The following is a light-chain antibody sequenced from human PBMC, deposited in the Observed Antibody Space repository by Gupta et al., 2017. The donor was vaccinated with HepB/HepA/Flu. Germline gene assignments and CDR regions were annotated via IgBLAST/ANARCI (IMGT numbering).Light chain of an antibody. V-gene: IGKV1-5*03. CDR2: KAS. CDR3: QQYNNYLFT. Sequence: DIQMTQSPSARSASVGDRVTITCRASQSISTWLAWYQQKPGKAPKLLIYKASSLESGVPSRFSGSGSGTKFTLTISSLQPDDFATYYCQQYNNYLFTFGPGTKVDIK. CDR1: QSISTW. J-gene: IGKJ3*01.